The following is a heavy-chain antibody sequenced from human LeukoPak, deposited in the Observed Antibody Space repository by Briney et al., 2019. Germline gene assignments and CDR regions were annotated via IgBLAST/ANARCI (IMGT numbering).Heavy chain of an antibody. V-gene: IGHV1-2*02. Sequence: GASVKVSCKASGYTFTGYYMHWVRQAPGQGLEWMGWINPNSGGTNYAQKFQGRVTMTRDTSISTAYMELSRLRSDDTAVYYCARDREYSSGWNVVDYWGQGTLVTVSS. D-gene: IGHD6-19*01. CDR3: ARDREYSSGWNVVDY. J-gene: IGHJ4*02. CDR2: INPNSGGT. CDR1: GYTFTGYY.